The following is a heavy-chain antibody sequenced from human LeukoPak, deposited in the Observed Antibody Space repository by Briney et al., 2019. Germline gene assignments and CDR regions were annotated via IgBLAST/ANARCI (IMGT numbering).Heavy chain of an antibody. V-gene: IGHV3-23*01. CDR3: AKAPVTTCRGAYCYPFDY. Sequence: GGSLRLSCAASGFTLSSYAMSWVRQAPGKGLEWVDAISDSGNTYHADSVKGRFTISRDSSRNTLFLQMNRLRPEDAAVYYCAKAPVTTCRGAYCYPFDYWGQGTLVTVSS. CDR1: GFTLSSYA. D-gene: IGHD2-21*01. J-gene: IGHJ4*02. CDR2: ISDSGNT.